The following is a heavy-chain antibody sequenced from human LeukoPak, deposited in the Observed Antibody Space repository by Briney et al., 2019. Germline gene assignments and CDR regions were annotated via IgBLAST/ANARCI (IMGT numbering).Heavy chain of an antibody. CDR3: ARYYDSSGYDHYFDY. CDR1: GGSISGYY. V-gene: IGHV4-59*01. CDR2: FYHNRGA. J-gene: IGHJ4*02. Sequence: SETLSLTCTVSGGSISGYYWSWSRQPPGKGVEWIGNFYHNRGAWYKSSLKSRVTTSVDTSKNEFSLKLSSVTAADTAVYYCARYYDSSGYDHYFDYWGQGTLVTVSS. D-gene: IGHD3-22*01.